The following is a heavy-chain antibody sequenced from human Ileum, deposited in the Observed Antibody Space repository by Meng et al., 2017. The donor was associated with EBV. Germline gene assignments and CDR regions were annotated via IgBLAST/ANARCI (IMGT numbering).Heavy chain of an antibody. CDR3: ATSRIAKFDR. Sequence: QLRLQVSGPGLVQPSQSLSRACVISGDSVSSDKTAWNWIRQSPSRGLEWLGRTYRRSRWYYDYALSVKSRINISPDTSKNQVSLQLNSVTDEDTGIYYCATSRIAKFDRWGQGTLVTVSS. V-gene: IGHV6-1*02. J-gene: IGHJ5*02. CDR1: GDSVSSDKTA. CDR2: TYRRSRWYY.